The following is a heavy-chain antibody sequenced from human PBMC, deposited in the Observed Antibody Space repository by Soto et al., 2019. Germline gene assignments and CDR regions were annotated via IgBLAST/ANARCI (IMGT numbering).Heavy chain of an antibody. Sequence: EVQLLESGGGWVQPGGSLRLSCVVSGFTFSTYGMNWVRQPPGKGLEWVPGISRSGGDTYYVDSVRGRFTISRDNSKNTLYLQMDSLRAEDTAVYYCAKDMDAFWSGYYLRGYFDLWGRGTLVTVS. CDR2: ISRSGGDT. CDR1: GFTFSTYG. D-gene: IGHD3-3*01. V-gene: IGHV3-23*01. J-gene: IGHJ2*01. CDR3: AKDMDAFWSGYYLRGYFDL.